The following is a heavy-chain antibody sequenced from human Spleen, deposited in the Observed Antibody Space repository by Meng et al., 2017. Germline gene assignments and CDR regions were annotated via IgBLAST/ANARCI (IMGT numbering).Heavy chain of an antibody. D-gene: IGHD3-9*01. CDR3: TWDDRAVSDY. CDR1: GFYFSNAW. Sequence: GESLKISCAASGFYFSNAWMSWVRQAPGKGLEWVGRIKWNTDGGTAEYAAPVTGRFTISRDDTKSSLYLQRSGLRIDDIGVYSCTWDDRAVSDYWGQGTLVTVSS. CDR2: IKWNTDGGTA. V-gene: IGHV3-15*01. J-gene: IGHJ4*02.